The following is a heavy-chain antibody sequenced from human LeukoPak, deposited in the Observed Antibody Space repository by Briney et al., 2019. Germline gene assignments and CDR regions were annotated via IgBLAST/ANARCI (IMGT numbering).Heavy chain of an antibody. V-gene: IGHV3-30*18. J-gene: IGHJ3*02. Sequence: GGSLRLSCAASGFTFSSYGMHWVRQAPGKGLEWGAVISYDGSNKYYADSVKGRFTISRDNSKNTLYLQINSLRAEDTAVYYCAKDSDGGWYNAFDIWGQGTMVTVSS. D-gene: IGHD6-19*01. CDR2: ISYDGSNK. CDR3: AKDSDGGWYNAFDI. CDR1: GFTFSSYG.